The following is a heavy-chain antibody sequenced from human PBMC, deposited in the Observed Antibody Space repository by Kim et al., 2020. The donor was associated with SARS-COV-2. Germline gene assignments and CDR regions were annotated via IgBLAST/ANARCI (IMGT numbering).Heavy chain of an antibody. D-gene: IGHD5-12*01. CDR2: ISSTSSDI. J-gene: IGHJ4*02. Sequence: GGSLRLSCAASGYSFSSYSMNWVRQAPGKGLEWVAAISSTSSDIYYVDSVKGRFTISRDNAKNSLYLHMNRLRAEDTAVYYCVDGYKYFGYWGQGILVTVSS. CDR1: GYSFSSYS. CDR3: VDGYKYFGY. V-gene: IGHV3-21*01.